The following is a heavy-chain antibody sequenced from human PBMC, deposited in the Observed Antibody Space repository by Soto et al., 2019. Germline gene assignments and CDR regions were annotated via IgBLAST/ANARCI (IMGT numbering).Heavy chain of an antibody. CDR1: GGSISSYY. Sequence: SETLSLTCTVSGGSISSYYWSWIRQPPGKGLEWIGYIYYSGSTNYNPSLKSRVTISVDTSKNQFSLKLSSVTAADTAVYYCANPYCSSTSCYHYYYAMDVWGQGTTVTVSS. D-gene: IGHD2-2*01. V-gene: IGHV4-59*08. J-gene: IGHJ6*02. CDR3: ANPYCSSTSCYHYYYAMDV. CDR2: IYYSGST.